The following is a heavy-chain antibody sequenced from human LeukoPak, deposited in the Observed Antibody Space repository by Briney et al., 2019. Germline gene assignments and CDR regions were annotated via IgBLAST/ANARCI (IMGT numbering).Heavy chain of an antibody. D-gene: IGHD6-19*01. CDR3: AKEMRAVAGYNYYGMDV. V-gene: IGHV3-23*01. Sequence: GGSLRLSCAASGFTFSNYAMNWVRKAPGKGLEWVSAISGSGGSTYYADSVKGRFTISRDNSKNTLYLQMNSLRAEDTAVYYCAKEMRAVAGYNYYGMDVWGQGTTVTVSS. CDR1: GFTFSNYA. CDR2: ISGSGGST. J-gene: IGHJ6*02.